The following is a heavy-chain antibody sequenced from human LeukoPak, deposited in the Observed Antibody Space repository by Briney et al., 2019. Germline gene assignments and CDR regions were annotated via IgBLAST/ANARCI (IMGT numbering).Heavy chain of an antibody. D-gene: IGHD3-22*01. CDR3: AKATLDYYDSSGPDY. V-gene: IGHV3-30*18. J-gene: IGHJ4*02. CDR2: ISYDGSNK. CDR1: GFTFSSYG. Sequence: GGSLRLSCAASGFTFSSYGMHWVRQAPGKGLEWVAVISYDGSNKYYADSVKGRFTISRDNSKNTLYLQMNSLRAEDTAVYYCAKATLDYYDSSGPDYWGQGTLVTVSS.